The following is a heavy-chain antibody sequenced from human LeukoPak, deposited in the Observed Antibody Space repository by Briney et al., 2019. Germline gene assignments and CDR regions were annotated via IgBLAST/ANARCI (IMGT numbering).Heavy chain of an antibody. CDR1: GFTFSSYE. J-gene: IGHJ4*02. D-gene: IGHD6-13*01. V-gene: IGHV3-48*03. CDR2: ISSSGSTI. Sequence: GGSLRLSCAASGFTFSSYEMNWVRQAPGKGLEWLSYISSSGSTIYYADSVKGRFTISRDNAKNSLYLQMNSLRAEDTAVYYCARGLIAAAAPFDYWGQGTLVTVSS. CDR3: ARGLIAAAAPFDY.